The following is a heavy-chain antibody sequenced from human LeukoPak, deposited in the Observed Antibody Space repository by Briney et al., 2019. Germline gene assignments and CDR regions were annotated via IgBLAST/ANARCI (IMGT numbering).Heavy chain of an antibody. CDR2: ISGSGSST. CDR1: GFTFSTYA. Sequence: GGSLRLSCGASGFTFSTYAVNWVRQAPGKGPEWVSAISGSGSSTYYADSVKGRFTISRDSSRNTVYLQMNNLRAGDTALYYCSKAAVPGTKYYLDYWGQGTLVTVSS. V-gene: IGHV3-23*01. D-gene: IGHD2-8*01. J-gene: IGHJ4*02. CDR3: SKAAVPGTKYYLDY.